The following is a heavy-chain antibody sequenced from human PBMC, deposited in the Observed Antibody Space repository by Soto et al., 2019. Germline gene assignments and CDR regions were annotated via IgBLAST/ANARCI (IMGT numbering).Heavy chain of an antibody. CDR1: GGTFSSYA. D-gene: IGHD3-10*01. J-gene: IGHJ6*02. Sequence: QVQLVQSGAEVKKPGSSVKVSCKASGGTFSSYAISWVRQAPGQGLEWMGGIIPIFGTANYAQKFQGRDTITADESTRTAYMELSSLRSEDTAVYYCARVRDYSGSGSYYLYGMDVWGQGTTVTVSS. V-gene: IGHV1-69*01. CDR2: IIPIFGTA. CDR3: ARVRDYSGSGSYYLYGMDV.